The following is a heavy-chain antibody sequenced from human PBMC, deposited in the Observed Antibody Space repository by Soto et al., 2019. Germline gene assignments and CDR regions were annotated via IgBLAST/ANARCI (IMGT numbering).Heavy chain of an antibody. CDR3: AREKWCIAARPALYNWFDP. Sequence: SETLSLTCTVSGGSISSGGYYWSWIRQHPGKGLEWIGYIYYSGSTYYNPSLKSRVTISVDTSKNQFSLKLSSVTAADTAVYYCAREKWCIAARPALYNWFDPWGQGTLVTVSS. CDR2: IYYSGST. J-gene: IGHJ5*02. D-gene: IGHD6-6*01. CDR1: GGSISSGGYY. V-gene: IGHV4-31*03.